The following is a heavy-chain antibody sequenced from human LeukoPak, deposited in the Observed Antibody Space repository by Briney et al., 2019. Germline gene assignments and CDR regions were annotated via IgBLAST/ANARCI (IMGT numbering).Heavy chain of an antibody. CDR1: GASVTTYY. J-gene: IGHJ4*02. D-gene: IGHD6-13*01. CDR3: AREWGTAIDY. V-gene: IGHV4-59*02. Sequence: SETLSLTCTVSGASVTTYYWIWIRQPPGKGLEWITYIYYSGSTDYNPSLKSRVTISLDTSKNQLSLKLNSVTAADTAVYYCAREWGTAIDYWGQGTLVTVSS. CDR2: IYYSGST.